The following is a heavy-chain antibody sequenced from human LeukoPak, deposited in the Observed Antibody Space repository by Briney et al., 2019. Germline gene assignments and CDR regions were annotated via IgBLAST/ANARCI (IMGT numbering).Heavy chain of an antibody. CDR2: IAHHGNDR. J-gene: IGHJ4*02. CDR1: GFIFSKSA. CDR3: AKDGSWSCTD. V-gene: IGHV3-30*02. Sequence: GGSLRLSCAASGFIFSKSAMHWVRQGPGKGLEWVAYIAHHGNDRYYADSVRGRFTISRDNSKRTFYLQMNRLNPDDTAVYYCAKDGSWSCTDWGQGTLITVSS. D-gene: IGHD2-8*02.